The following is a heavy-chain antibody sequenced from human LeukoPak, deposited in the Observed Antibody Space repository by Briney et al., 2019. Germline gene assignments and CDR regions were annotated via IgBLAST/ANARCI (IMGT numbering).Heavy chain of an antibody. Sequence: SVRVSCKASGGTFSSYAISWVRQAPGQGLEWMGRIIPIFGTANYAQKFQGRVTITADKSTSTAYMELSSLRSEDTAVYYCARGTYDFWSGYPLDYWGQGTLVTVSS. CDR3: ARGTYDFWSGYPLDY. CDR2: IIPIFGTA. J-gene: IGHJ4*02. CDR1: GGTFSSYA. V-gene: IGHV1-69*06. D-gene: IGHD3-3*01.